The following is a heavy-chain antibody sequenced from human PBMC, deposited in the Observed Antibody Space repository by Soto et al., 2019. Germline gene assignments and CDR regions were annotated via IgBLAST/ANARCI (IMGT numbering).Heavy chain of an antibody. CDR3: ARGSAVIRPNWFDP. D-gene: IGHD3-10*01. CDR2: ISAYNGNT. CDR1: GYIFTNYG. J-gene: IGHJ5*02. Sequence: QVQLVQSGAEVKKPGASVKVSCKASGYIFTNYGISWVRQAPGQAFEWMGWISAYNGNTNYTQKLQGRVTMTTDTPLSTAYMELRSLRSDDTAVYYCARGSAVIRPNWFDPWGQGTLVTVSS. V-gene: IGHV1-18*01.